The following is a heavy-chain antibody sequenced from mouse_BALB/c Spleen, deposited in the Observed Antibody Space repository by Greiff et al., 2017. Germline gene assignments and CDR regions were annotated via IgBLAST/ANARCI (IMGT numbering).Heavy chain of an antibody. CDR1: GYTFTSYV. CDR3: ARSPSTMIKAY. D-gene: IGHD2-4*01. CDR2: INPYNDGT. J-gene: IGHJ3*01. V-gene: IGHV1-14*01. Sequence: VQLQQSGPELVKPGASVKMSCKASGYTFTSYVMHWVKQKPGQGLEWIGYINPYNDGTKYNEKFKGKATLTSDKSSSTAYMELSSLTSEDSAVYYCARSPSTMIKAYWGQGTLVTVSA.